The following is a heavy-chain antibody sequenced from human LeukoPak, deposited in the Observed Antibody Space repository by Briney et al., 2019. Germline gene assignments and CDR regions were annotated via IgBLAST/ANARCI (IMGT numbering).Heavy chain of an antibody. V-gene: IGHV3-30*02. CDR1: GFTFSSYG. Sequence: HSGGSLRLSCAASGFTFSSYGMHWVRQAPGKGLEWVAFIRYDGSNKYYADSVKGRFTISRDNSKNTLYLQMNSLRAEDTAVYYCAKKGYYDGSSYYMYYFDHWGQGTLVTVSS. J-gene: IGHJ4*02. CDR2: IRYDGSNK. D-gene: IGHD3-22*01. CDR3: AKKGYYDGSSYYMYYFDH.